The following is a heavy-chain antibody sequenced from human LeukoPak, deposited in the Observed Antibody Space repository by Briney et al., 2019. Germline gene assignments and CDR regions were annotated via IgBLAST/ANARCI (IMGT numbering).Heavy chain of an antibody. V-gene: IGHV4-59*08. CDR2: IYYSGST. CDR3: ARHMTMVRGVTSIFDY. J-gene: IGHJ4*02. D-gene: IGHD3-10*01. CDR1: GGSISSYY. Sequence: PSETLSLTCTVSGGSISSYYWSWIRQPPGKGLEWIGYIYYSGSTNYNPSLKSRVTISVDTSKNQFSLKLSSVTAADTAVYYCARHMTMVRGVTSIFDYWGQGTQVTVSS.